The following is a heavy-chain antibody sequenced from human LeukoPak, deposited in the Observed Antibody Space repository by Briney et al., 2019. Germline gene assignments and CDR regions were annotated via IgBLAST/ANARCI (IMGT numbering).Heavy chain of an antibody. CDR1: GGSFSGYY. CDR3: ARFTTIAVAGTVFYFDY. D-gene: IGHD6-19*01. V-gene: IGHV4-34*01. J-gene: IGHJ4*02. CDR2: INHSGST. Sequence: PSETLSLTCVVYGGSFSGYYWSWIRQPPGKGLEWIGEINHSGSTNYNPSLKSRVTISVDTSKNQFSLKLSSVTAADTAVYYCARFTTIAVAGTVFYFDYWGQGTLVTVSS.